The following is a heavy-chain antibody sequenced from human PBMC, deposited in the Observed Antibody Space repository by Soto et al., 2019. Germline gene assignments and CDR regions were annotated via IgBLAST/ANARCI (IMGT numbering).Heavy chain of an antibody. Sequence: QVQLVQSGAEVKKPGSSVKVSCKASGGTFSSYAISWVRQAPGQGLEWMGGIIPIFGTANYAQKFQGRVTIPRDESTXTXDXXLSSLSSVDTAVYYCARESRYCRRGSCYFPPGIDFWGQGTLVTVSS. V-gene: IGHV1-69*05. CDR1: GGTFSSYA. J-gene: IGHJ4*02. CDR2: IIPIFGTA. CDR3: ARESRYCRRGSCYFPPGIDF. D-gene: IGHD2-15*01.